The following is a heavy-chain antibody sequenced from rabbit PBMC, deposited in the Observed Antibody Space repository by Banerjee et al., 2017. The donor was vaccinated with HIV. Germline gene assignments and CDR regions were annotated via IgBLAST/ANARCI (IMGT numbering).Heavy chain of an antibody. J-gene: IGHJ3*01. Sequence: QSLEESGGDLVKPGASLTLTCTASGFSFSSSVYMCWVRQAPGKGLEWSACIDAGNSDSTYYASWAKGRFTISKTSSTTVTLQMTSLTAADTATYFCTREGGLWGQGTLVTVS. CDR2: IDAGNSDST. CDR3: TREGGL. V-gene: IGHV1S40*01. CDR1: GFSFSSSVY.